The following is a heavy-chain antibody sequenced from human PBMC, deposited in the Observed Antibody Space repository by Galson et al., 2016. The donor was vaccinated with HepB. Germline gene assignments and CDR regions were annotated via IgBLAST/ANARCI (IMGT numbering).Heavy chain of an antibody. D-gene: IGHD2-2*01. Sequence: SLRLSCAASGFTFTEYYMTWIRQAPGKGLEWLSYLSPSTRYTNSADSVKGRFTIFRDNAKNSVYLQMNSLRAEDTAVYYCAREAGDCSSNSCYGIEEAGELPDWGQGTLVTVSS. CDR2: LSPSTRYT. V-gene: IGHV3-11*06. CDR1: GFTFTEYY. J-gene: IGHJ4*02. CDR3: AREAGDCSSNSCYGIEEAGELPD.